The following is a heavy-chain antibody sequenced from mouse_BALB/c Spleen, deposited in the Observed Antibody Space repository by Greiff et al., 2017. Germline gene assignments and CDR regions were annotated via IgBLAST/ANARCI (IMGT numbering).Heavy chain of an antibody. D-gene: IGHD2-2*01. CDR2: ISSGSSTI. V-gene: IGHV5-17*02. CDR1: GFTFSSFG. Sequence: EVKLVESGGGLVQPGGSRKLSCAASGFTFSSFGMHWVRQAPEKGLEWVAYISSGSSTIYYADTVKGRFTISRDNPKNTLFLQMTSLRSEDTAMYYCARVGYDEGDYAMDYWGQGTSVTVSS. CDR3: ARVGYDEGDYAMDY. J-gene: IGHJ4*01.